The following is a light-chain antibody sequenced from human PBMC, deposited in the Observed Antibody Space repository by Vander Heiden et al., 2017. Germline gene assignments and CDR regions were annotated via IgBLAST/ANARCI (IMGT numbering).Light chain of an antibody. CDR3: QQYNSYSPWT. CDR2: DAS. CDR1: QSISSW. J-gene: IGKJ1*01. V-gene: IGKV1-5*01. Sequence: DIQITQSPSTLSASVGDRVTITCRASQSISSWLAWYQQKPGKDPKLLIYDASSLESGVPSRFSGSGSGTEFTLTISSLQPDDFATYYCQQYNSYSPWTFGQGTKVEIK.